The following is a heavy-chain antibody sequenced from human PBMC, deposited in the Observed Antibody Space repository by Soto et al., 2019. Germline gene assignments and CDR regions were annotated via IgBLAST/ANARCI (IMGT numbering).Heavy chain of an antibody. V-gene: IGHV3-23*01. CDR2: ISDPGTST. CDR3: AKSLVTPSDAFDL. CDR1: GFTFGNYA. J-gene: IGHJ3*01. D-gene: IGHD2-21*02. Sequence: GGSLRLSCAAPGFTFGNYAMNWVRQAPGKGLEWISSISDPGTSTYYANSVKGRFSMSRDNSKNTLFLQMNRLRADDTAVYFCAKSLVTPSDAFDLWGRGTLVTVSS.